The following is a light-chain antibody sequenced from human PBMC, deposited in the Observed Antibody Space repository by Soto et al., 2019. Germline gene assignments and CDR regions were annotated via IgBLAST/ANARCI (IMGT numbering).Light chain of an antibody. CDR1: QSVSSD. CDR3: QQRSNWPLT. J-gene: IGKJ4*01. V-gene: IGKV3-11*01. Sequence: EIVLTQSPATLSLSPGERATLSCRASQSVSSDLAWYQQKPGQAPSLLIFDASNRATCIPARFSGSGSGTDVTLTISSLEPEEVAVYYCQQRSNWPLTFGGGTKVEIK. CDR2: DAS.